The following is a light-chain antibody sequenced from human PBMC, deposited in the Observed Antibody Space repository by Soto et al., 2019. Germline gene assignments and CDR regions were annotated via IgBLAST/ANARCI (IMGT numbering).Light chain of an antibody. J-gene: IGKJ1*01. CDR3: QQYNNWPPMT. CDR2: GAS. Sequence: PGERVTLSCRASQSVSSSYLTWYQQKPGQAPRLLIYGASSRATGIPDRFSGSGSGTDFTLTISSLQSEDFAVYYCQQYNNWPPMTFGQGTKVDI. V-gene: IGKV3D-15*01. CDR1: QSVSSSY.